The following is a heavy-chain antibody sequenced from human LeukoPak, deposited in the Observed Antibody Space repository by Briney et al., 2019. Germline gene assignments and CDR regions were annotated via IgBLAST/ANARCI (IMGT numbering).Heavy chain of an antibody. D-gene: IGHD6-19*01. CDR2: INPGDSET. CDR3: ARPGYRSRYFDY. Sequence: GESLKIFCKGSGYSFTSYWIGWVRQMPGRGLEWMGIINPGDSETKYSPSFQGQVTISADKSISTAYLQWSSLKASDTAMYYCARPGYRSRYFDYWGQGTLVTVSS. CDR1: GYSFTSYW. V-gene: IGHV5-51*01. J-gene: IGHJ4*02.